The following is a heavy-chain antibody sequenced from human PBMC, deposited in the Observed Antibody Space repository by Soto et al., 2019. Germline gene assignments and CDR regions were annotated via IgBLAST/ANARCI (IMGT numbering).Heavy chain of an antibody. J-gene: IGHJ6*02. D-gene: IGHD5-12*01. Sequence: QVQLVQSGAEVKKPGSSVRVSCKASGGTFSSYAISWVRQAPGQGLEWMGGIIPIFDTADYAQKFQGRVTITADESTSTAYRELSSLRSEDTAVYYCATHPRATITYYSGMDVWGQGTTVTVSS. CDR2: IIPIFDTA. V-gene: IGHV1-69*12. CDR3: ATHPRATITYYSGMDV. CDR1: GGTFSSYA.